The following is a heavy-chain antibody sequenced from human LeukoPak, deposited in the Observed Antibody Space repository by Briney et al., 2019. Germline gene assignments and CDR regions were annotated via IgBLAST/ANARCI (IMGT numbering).Heavy chain of an antibody. Sequence: GGSLRLSCAASGFTFSSYAMSWVRQAPGKGLEWVSAISGSGGSTYYADSVKGRFTISRDNSKNTLYLQMNSLRAEDTAVYYCARGGVYSGYDYKKYFDYWGQGTLVTVSS. CDR3: ARGGVYSGYDYKKYFDY. V-gene: IGHV3-23*01. CDR1: GFTFSSYA. D-gene: IGHD5-12*01. CDR2: ISGSGGST. J-gene: IGHJ4*02.